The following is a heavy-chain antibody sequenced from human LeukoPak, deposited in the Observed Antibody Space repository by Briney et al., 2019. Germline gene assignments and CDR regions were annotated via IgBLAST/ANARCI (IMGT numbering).Heavy chain of an antibody. CDR3: AKSSYYDSSGFYREYYFDY. Sequence: GGSLRLSGVASGFSFNNFGMSWVRQAPGKGLEWVSSISGTGGSTHYADSVKGRFTISRDNSKNTLYLQMNSLRAGDTAVYYCAKSSYYDSSGFYREYYFDYWGQGALVPVSS. CDR2: ISGTGGST. J-gene: IGHJ4*02. V-gene: IGHV3-23*01. CDR1: GFSFNNFG. D-gene: IGHD3-22*01.